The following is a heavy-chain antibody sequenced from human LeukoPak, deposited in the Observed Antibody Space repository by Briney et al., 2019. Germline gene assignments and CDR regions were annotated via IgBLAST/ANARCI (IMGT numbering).Heavy chain of an antibody. Sequence: PGGSLRLSCAASVFTFSSYWMSWVRQAPGKGLDWVANIKQDGSEKYYVDSVKGRFTISRDNAKNSLYLQMNSLRAEDTAVYYCARVMLAVAGTRDDAFDIWGQGTMVTVSS. CDR2: IKQDGSEK. CDR1: VFTFSSYW. V-gene: IGHV3-7*01. D-gene: IGHD6-19*01. J-gene: IGHJ3*02. CDR3: ARVMLAVAGTRDDAFDI.